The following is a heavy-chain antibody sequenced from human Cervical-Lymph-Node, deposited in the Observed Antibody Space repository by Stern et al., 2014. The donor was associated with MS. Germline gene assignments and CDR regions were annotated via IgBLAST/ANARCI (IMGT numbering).Heavy chain of an antibody. V-gene: IGHV4-59*02. Sequence: QVQLQESGPGLVKPSETLSLTCTVSGGAVSDYYWTWIRQRPGKGLEWIGXISDTGTTNYNPSLHSRVTITLDTSQNQVSLRLRSVTAADTAVYYCARDPSTTASDWFFDLWGRGSLVTVSS. D-gene: IGHD2-21*02. CDR2: ISDTGTT. J-gene: IGHJ2*01. CDR3: ARDPSTTASDWFFDL. CDR1: GGAVSDYY.